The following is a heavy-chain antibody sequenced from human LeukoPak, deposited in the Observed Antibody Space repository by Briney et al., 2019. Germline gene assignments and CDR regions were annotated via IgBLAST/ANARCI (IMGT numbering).Heavy chain of an antibody. CDR1: GDSVSNKNGA. Sequence: SQTLSLTCDVSGDSVSNKNGAWIWIRQSPSRGLEWLGRTYFRSEWHTDYAVSVKGRIAITADTSKNQFSLQLASVTPEDTAVYYCASGWALSWGQGSLVTVSS. J-gene: IGHJ5*02. V-gene: IGHV6-1*01. D-gene: IGHD1-26*01. CDR2: TYFRSEWHT. CDR3: ASGWALS.